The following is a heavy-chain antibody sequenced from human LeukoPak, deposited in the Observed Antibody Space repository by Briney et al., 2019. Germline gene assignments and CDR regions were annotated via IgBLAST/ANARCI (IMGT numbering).Heavy chain of an antibody. Sequence: GGSLRLSCAASGFTFSNAWMSWVRQAPGKGLEWVGRIKSKTDGGTTDYAAPVKGRFTISRDDSKNTLYLQMNSLKTEDTAVYYCTTPPMTTTVTTFDYWGQGTLVTVSS. CDR3: TTPPMTTTVTTFDY. D-gene: IGHD4-17*01. CDR2: IKSKTDGGTT. CDR1: GFTFSNAW. V-gene: IGHV3-15*01. J-gene: IGHJ4*02.